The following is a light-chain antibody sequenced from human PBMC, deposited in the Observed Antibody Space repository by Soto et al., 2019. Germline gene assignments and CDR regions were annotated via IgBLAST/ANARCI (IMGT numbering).Light chain of an antibody. V-gene: IGKV3-20*01. CDR3: QQYATSPYT. CDR2: DAS. Sequence: EIVLTQSPGTLSLSPGEGATLSCRASQSVSSSYLAWYQQKPGQAPRLLIYDASSRATGIPDRFSGSESGTDFTLTISRVEPEDFAVYYCQQYATSPYTVGQGTKVDIK. J-gene: IGKJ2*01. CDR1: QSVSSSY.